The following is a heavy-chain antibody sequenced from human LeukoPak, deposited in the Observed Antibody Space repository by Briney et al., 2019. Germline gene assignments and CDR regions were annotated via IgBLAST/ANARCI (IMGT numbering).Heavy chain of an antibody. V-gene: IGHV4-38-2*02. CDR1: GYSISSGYY. Sequence: SETLSLTCTVSGYSISSGYYWGWIRQPPGKGLEWIGSIYHSGSTYYNPSLKSRVTISVDTSKNQFSLKLSSVTAADTAVYYCARHQTYCGGDCWGAFDIWGQGTMVTVSS. CDR3: ARHQTYCGGDCWGAFDI. J-gene: IGHJ3*02. D-gene: IGHD2-21*02. CDR2: IYHSGST.